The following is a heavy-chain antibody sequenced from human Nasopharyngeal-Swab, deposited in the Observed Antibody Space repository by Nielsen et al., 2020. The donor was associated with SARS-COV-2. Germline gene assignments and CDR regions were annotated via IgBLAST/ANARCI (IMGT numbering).Heavy chain of an antibody. D-gene: IGHD3-22*01. CDR3: ARRGYYYDSSGYYGLFDY. J-gene: IGHJ4*02. CDR2: IYYSGST. Sequence: SETLSLTCTVSGGSISSGGYYWSWIRQHPGKGLEWIGYIYYSGSTYYNPSLKSRVTISVDTSKNQFSLKLSSVTAADTAVYYCARRGYYYDSSGYYGLFDYWGQGTLVTVSS. V-gene: IGHV4-31*03. CDR1: GGSISSGGYY.